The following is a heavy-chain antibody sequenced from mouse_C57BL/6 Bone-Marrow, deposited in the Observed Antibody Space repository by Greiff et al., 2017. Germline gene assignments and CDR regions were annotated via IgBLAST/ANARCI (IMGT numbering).Heavy chain of an antibody. CDR1: GYTFTDYE. Sequence: VQLQESGAELVRPGASVTLSCKASGYTFTDYEMHWVKQTPVHGLEWIGAIDPETGGTAYNQKFKGKAILTADKSSSTAYMELRSLTSEDSAVYYCTRRYYSNSAWFAYWGQGTLVTVSA. V-gene: IGHV1-15*01. D-gene: IGHD2-5*01. J-gene: IGHJ3*01. CDR2: IDPETGGT. CDR3: TRRYYSNSAWFAY.